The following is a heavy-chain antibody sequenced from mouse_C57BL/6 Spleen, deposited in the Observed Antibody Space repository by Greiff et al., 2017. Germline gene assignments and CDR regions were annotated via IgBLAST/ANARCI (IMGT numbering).Heavy chain of an antibody. J-gene: IGHJ4*01. CDR3: ARKAYADAMDY. D-gene: IGHD6-5*01. Sequence: EVKLVESEGGLVQPGSSMKLSCTASGFTFSDYYMAWVRQVPEKGLEWVANINYDGSSTYYLDSLKGRFIISRDNAKNILYLQMSSLKSEDTATYYCARKAYADAMDYWGQGTSVTVSS. V-gene: IGHV5-16*01. CDR2: INYDGSST. CDR1: GFTFSDYY.